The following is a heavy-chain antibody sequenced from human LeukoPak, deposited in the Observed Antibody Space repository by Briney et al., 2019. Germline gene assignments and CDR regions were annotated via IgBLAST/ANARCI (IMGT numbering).Heavy chain of an antibody. D-gene: IGHD6-13*01. CDR1: SGSISTSNYY. CDR2: IFYSGST. Sequence: PSETLSLTCTVSSGSISTSNYYWVWVRQPPGKALEWIGNIFYSGSTYYSPSLKSRVTISLDTSKNQFSLKLSSVTAADTAVYYCARDNPYSNSWYGFFRYFDYWGQGTLVTVSS. CDR3: ARDNPYSNSWYGFFRYFDY. J-gene: IGHJ4*02. V-gene: IGHV4-39*07.